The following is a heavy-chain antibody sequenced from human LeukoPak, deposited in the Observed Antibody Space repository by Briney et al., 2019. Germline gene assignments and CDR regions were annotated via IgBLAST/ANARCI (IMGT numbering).Heavy chain of an antibody. CDR2: ISGSGGST. CDR3: ANYPGIAVAGTGYDAFDI. Sequence: GGSLRLSCAASGFTFSSYGMSWVRQAPGKGLEWVSAISGSGGSTYYADSVKGRFTISRDNSKNTLYLQMNSLRAEDTAVYYCANYPGIAVAGTGYDAFDIWGQGTMVTVSS. J-gene: IGHJ3*02. CDR1: GFTFSSYG. D-gene: IGHD6-19*01. V-gene: IGHV3-23*01.